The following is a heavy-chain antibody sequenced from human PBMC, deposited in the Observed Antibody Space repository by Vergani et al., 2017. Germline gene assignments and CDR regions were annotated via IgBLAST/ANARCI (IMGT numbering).Heavy chain of an antibody. CDR2: IKQDGSEK. V-gene: IGHV3-7*03. CDR3: ARDSWGSSGPIGY. J-gene: IGHJ4*02. CDR1: GFTFSSYW. D-gene: IGHD3-22*01. Sequence: EVQLVESGGGLVQPGGSLRLSCAASGFTFSSYWMSWVRQAPGKGLEWVANIKQDGSEKYYVDSLKGRFTISRDNAKNSLYLQMSSLRVEDTAVYYCARDSWGSSGPIGYWGQGTLVTVSS.